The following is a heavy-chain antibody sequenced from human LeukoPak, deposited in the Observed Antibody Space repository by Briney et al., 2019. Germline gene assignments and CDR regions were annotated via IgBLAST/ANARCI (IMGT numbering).Heavy chain of an antibody. CDR1: GGTFSSYT. CDR3: ARMRDPGPFDI. CDR2: IIPILGIA. V-gene: IGHV1-69*02. Sequence: ASVKVSCKASGGTFSSYTISWVRQAPGQGLEWMGRIIPILGIANYAQKFQGRVTITADKSTSTAYMELSGLRSEDTAVYYCARMRDPGPFDIWGQGTMVTVSS. J-gene: IGHJ3*02.